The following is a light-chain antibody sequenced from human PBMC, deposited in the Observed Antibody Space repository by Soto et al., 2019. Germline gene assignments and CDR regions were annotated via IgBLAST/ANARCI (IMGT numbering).Light chain of an antibody. V-gene: IGKV3-20*01. CDR1: QSVSSSY. J-gene: IGKJ5*01. CDR3: QQYGSSPYT. Sequence: IGVYQSLGTLSLSQGERATLSCRASQSVSSSYLAWYQQKPGQAPRLLIYGASSRATGIPDRFSGSGSGTDFTLTISRLEPEDFAVYYCQQYGSSPYTLGQGTRLEIK. CDR2: GAS.